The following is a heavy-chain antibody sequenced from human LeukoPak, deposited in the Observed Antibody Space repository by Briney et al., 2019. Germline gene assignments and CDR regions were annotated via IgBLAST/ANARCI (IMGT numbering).Heavy chain of an antibody. CDR3: ASAQAGSSSPVYFDY. J-gene: IGHJ4*02. CDR1: GDTPFELS. CDR2: FDPEDGEA. Sequence: GASVKVSCKVSGDTPFELSIHWVRQAPGKGPEWMGTFDPEDGEAIYAQRFQGRVTMTEDTSRETAYMELTSLRSEDTAVYYCASAQAGSSSPVYFDYWGQGTLVTVSS. D-gene: IGHD6-6*01. V-gene: IGHV1-24*01.